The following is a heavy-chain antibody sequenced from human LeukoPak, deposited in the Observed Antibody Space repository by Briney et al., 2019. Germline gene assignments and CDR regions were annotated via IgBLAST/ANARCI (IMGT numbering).Heavy chain of an antibody. CDR2: IYYSGST. CDR1: GGSISSGDYY. Sequence: SETLSLTCTVSGGSISSGDYYWSWIRQPPGKGLEWIGYIYYSGSTYYNPSLKSRVTISVDTSKNQFSLKLSSVTAADTAVYYCAKHNAGDEVGPGDYWGQGTLVTVSS. D-gene: IGHD3-10*01. CDR3: AKHNAGDEVGPGDY. J-gene: IGHJ4*02. V-gene: IGHV4-30-4*01.